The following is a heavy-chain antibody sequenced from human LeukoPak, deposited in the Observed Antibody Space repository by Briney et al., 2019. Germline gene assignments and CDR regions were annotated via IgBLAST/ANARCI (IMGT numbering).Heavy chain of an antibody. CDR3: AKDSGPWGYCTTTSCYFAY. CDR2: ISGSGSSP. V-gene: IGHV3-23*01. Sequence: GGSLRLSCEASGFTFSSFAMSWVRQAPGKGLEWVSAISGSGSSPYYADSVKGRFTISRDNSKSTLYLQMNSLRAGDTAVYYCAKDSGPWGYCTTTSCYFAYWGQGALVTVSS. J-gene: IGHJ4*02. D-gene: IGHD2-2*01. CDR1: GFTFSSFA.